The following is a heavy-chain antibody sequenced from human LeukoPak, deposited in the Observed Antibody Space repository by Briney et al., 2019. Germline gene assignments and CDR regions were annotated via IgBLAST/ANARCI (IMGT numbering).Heavy chain of an antibody. J-gene: IGHJ4*02. D-gene: IGHD5-12*01. CDR1: GYTFVCYY. V-gene: IGHV1-2*02. CDR2: IDPYTGNT. Sequence: ASVKDSCKASGYTFVCYYLHWVRQAPGQGLEWMAWIDPYTGNTHYAQKLQGRITVTRDTSVSTTYMELSWLTSDDTARYYCAREYSASEHWGQGTLVTVSS. CDR3: AREYSASEH.